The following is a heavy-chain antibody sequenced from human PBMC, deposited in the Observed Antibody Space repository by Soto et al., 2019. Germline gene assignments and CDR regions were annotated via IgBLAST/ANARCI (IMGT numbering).Heavy chain of an antibody. J-gene: IGHJ5*02. CDR1: GGTFSSYA. Sequence: QVQLVQSGAEVQKPGSSVKVSCKASGGTFSSYAISWVRQAPGQGLEWMGGIIPIFGTANYAQKFQGRVTITADESTSTAYMELSSLRSEDTAVYYCARDEGRAYCGGDCYYWFDPWGQGTLVTVSS. V-gene: IGHV1-69*01. D-gene: IGHD2-21*02. CDR2: IIPIFGTA. CDR3: ARDEGRAYCGGDCYYWFDP.